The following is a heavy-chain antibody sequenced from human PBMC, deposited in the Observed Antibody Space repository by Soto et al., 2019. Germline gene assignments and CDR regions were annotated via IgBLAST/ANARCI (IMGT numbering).Heavy chain of an antibody. CDR1: GYTFTRYG. D-gene: IGHD3-16*01. J-gene: IGHJ6*02. Sequence: QVQLVQSGAEVKNPGASVKVSCKASGYTFTRYGIDWARQAPGQGLEWMGWINTYKGNTNYAQNVQGRVTLTTETSTSTAYMELRSLRSNDTAIYYCAMVDVYVTPSPQDVWGQGTTVIVSS. CDR2: INTYKGNT. CDR3: AMVDVYVTPSPQDV. V-gene: IGHV1-18*01.